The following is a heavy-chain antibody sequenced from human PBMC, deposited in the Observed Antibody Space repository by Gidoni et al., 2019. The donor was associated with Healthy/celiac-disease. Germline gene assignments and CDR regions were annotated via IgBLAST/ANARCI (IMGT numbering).Heavy chain of an antibody. V-gene: IGHV2-5*02. CDR2: IYCDDDK. D-gene: IGHD3-16*01. Sequence: QITLKESGPTLVTPTQTPTLTCTFPGFSLSTSGVGVGWIRQPPGKALEWLALIYCDDDKHYSPSLKNRLTITKDTSKNQVVLTMTNMDPVDTATYYCARLPRVLYSYDYWGQGTLVTVSS. CDR3: ARLPRVLYSYDY. CDR1: GFSLSTSGVG. J-gene: IGHJ4*02.